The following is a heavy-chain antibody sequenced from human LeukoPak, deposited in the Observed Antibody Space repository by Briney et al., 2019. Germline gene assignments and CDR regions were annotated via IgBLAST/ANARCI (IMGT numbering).Heavy chain of an antibody. V-gene: IGHV1-69*04. D-gene: IGHD3-10*01. CDR2: IIPILGIA. Sequence: GASVKVSCKASGGTFSSYAISWVRQAPGQGLEWMGRIIPILGIANYAQKFQGRVTITADKSTSTAYMELSSLRSEDTAVYYCAREATYYYGSGSFDYWGQGTLVTVSS. CDR3: AREATYYYGSGSFDY. J-gene: IGHJ4*02. CDR1: GGTFSSYA.